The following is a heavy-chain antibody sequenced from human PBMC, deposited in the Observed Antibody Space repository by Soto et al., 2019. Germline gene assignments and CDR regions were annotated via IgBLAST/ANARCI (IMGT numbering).Heavy chain of an antibody. CDR1: GFTFSSYG. Sequence: GGSLRLSCAASGFTFSSYGMHWVRQAPGKGLEWVAVIWYDGSNKYYADSVKGRFTISRDNSKNTLYLQMNSLRAEDTAVYYCARDPEGGSSWPLGFDYWGQGTLVTVSS. CDR2: IWYDGSNK. J-gene: IGHJ4*02. CDR3: ARDPEGGSSWPLGFDY. V-gene: IGHV3-33*01. D-gene: IGHD6-13*01.